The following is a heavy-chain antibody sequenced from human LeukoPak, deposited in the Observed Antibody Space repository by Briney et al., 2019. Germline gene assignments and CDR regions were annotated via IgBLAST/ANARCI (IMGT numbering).Heavy chain of an antibody. J-gene: IGHJ5*02. D-gene: IGHD2-15*01. CDR2: IYYSGST. V-gene: IGHV4-59*01. Sequence: SETLSLTCTVSGGSISSYYWSWIREPPGKGLECIGYIYYSGSTNYNPSLKSRVTISVDTSKNQFSLKLSSVTAADTAVYYCARVKGCSGGSCDQYNWFDPWGQGTLVTVSS. CDR1: GGSISSYY. CDR3: ARVKGCSGGSCDQYNWFDP.